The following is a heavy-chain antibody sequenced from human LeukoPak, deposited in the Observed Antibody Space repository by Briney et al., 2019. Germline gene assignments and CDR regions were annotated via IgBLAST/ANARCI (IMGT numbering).Heavy chain of an antibody. J-gene: IGHJ6*02. CDR1: GFTFDDYA. CDR2: ISWNSGSI. CDR3: AKGRSPRSYCSSTSCNYYYYYGMDV. D-gene: IGHD2-2*01. Sequence: PGRSLRLSCAASGFTFDDYAMHWVRQAPGKGLEWVSGISWNSGSIGYADSVKGRFTISRDNAKNSLYLQMNSLRAEDTALYYCAKGRSPRSYCSSTSCNYYYYYGMDVWGQGTTVTVSS. V-gene: IGHV3-9*01.